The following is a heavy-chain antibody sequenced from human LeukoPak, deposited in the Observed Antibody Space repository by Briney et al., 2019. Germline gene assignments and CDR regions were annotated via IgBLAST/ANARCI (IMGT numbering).Heavy chain of an antibody. J-gene: IGHJ6*03. Sequence: ASVKVSCKASGYTFTHYYMHWVRQAPGQVLEWMGIINPSGGSTNYAQKFQGRVTMTRDTSTSTVYMELSSLRSEDTAVYYCARDSKANYDFWSGIYYYYMDVWGKGTTVTVSS. V-gene: IGHV1-46*01. CDR3: ARDSKANYDFWSGIYYYYMDV. CDR2: INPSGGST. CDR1: GYTFTHYY. D-gene: IGHD3-3*01.